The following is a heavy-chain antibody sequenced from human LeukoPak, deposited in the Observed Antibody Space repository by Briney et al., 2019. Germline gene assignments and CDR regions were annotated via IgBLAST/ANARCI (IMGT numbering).Heavy chain of an antibody. CDR1: GFTFSSYA. J-gene: IGHJ5*02. V-gene: IGHV3-7*01. D-gene: IGHD6-13*01. CDR2: IKQDGSEK. CDR3: AKDRSGIRQQLVSGGGLNWFDP. Sequence: GGSLRLSCAASGFTFSSYAMSWVRQAPGKGLEWVANIKQDGSEKYYVDSVKGRFTISRDNAKNSLYLQMNSLRAEDTAVYYCAKDRSGIRQQLVSGGGLNWFDPWGQGTLVTVSS.